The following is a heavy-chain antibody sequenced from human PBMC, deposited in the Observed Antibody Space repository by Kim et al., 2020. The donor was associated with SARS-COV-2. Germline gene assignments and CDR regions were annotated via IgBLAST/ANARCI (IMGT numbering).Heavy chain of an antibody. J-gene: IGHJ4*02. D-gene: IGHD3-10*01. CDR3: VRKTSGFDY. Sequence: WNYVYVVSVRSRITIATDTSKNQFSLQLDSVTAEDTAVYYCVRKTSGFDYWGQGTLVTVSS. V-gene: IGHV6-1*01. CDR2: WNY.